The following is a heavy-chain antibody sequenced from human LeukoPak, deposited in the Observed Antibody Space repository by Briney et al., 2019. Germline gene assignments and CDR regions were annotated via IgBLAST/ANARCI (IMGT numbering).Heavy chain of an antibody. V-gene: IGHV3-7*01. CDR2: IKQDGSEK. Sequence: GGSLRLSCAASGFTFSSYWMSWVRQAPGKGLEWVANIKQDGSEKYYVDSVEGRFTISRDNAKNSLYLQMNSLRAEDTAVNYCAREDYYDSSGYYYFDYWGQGTLVTVSS. CDR3: AREDYYDSSGYYYFDY. J-gene: IGHJ4*02. CDR1: GFTFSSYW. D-gene: IGHD3-22*01.